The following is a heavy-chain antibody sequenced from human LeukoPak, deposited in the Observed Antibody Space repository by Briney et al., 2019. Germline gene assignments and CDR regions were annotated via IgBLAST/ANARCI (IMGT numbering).Heavy chain of an antibody. J-gene: IGHJ5*01. CDR1: GFTFNNYE. CDR2: VGIAGDT. CDR3: ARVLFNSGYDS. D-gene: IGHD2-2*03. Sequence: GGSLRLSCAASGFTFNNYEMHWVRQTAGKGLEWVSAVGIAGDTFYAGSVKGRFTISRDNSKNTLYLQMNSLRAEDTAVYYCARVLFNSGYDSWGQGTLVTVSS. V-gene: IGHV3-13*01.